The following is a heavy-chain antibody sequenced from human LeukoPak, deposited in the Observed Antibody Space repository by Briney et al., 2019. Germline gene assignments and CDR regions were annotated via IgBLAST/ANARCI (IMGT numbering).Heavy chain of an antibody. J-gene: IGHJ4*02. CDR2: ISISGSTI. Sequence: GGSLRLSCAASGFTFSDYYMSWIRQAPGKGLEWVSYISISGSTICYADSVKGRFPISRDNAKNSLYLQMNSLRAEDTAVYYGARVLSGATMIFDYWGQGDLVTVSS. V-gene: IGHV3-11*01. D-gene: IGHD1-26*01. CDR3: ARVLSGATMIFDY. CDR1: GFTFSDYY.